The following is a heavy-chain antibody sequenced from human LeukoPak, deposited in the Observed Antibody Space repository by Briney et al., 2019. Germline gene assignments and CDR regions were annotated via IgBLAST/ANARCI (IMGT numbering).Heavy chain of an antibody. CDR1: GFNFRTYG. J-gene: IGHJ6*04. V-gene: IGHV3-30*02. CDR3: AKDNVDV. Sequence: GGSLRLSCAASGFNFRTYGMHWVRQAPGKGLEWVAFIRYDGSNKHYADSVRGRFTISRDNSKNTLYLQMNSLRAEDTAVYYCAKDNVDVWGKGTTVTVSS. CDR2: IRYDGSNK.